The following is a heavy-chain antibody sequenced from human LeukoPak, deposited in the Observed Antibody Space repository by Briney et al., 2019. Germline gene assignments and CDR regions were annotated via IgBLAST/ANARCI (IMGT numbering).Heavy chain of an antibody. Sequence: GGSLRLSFAASGFTFSSYWMSWVRQAPGKGLEWVASIKQDGNEKYYVDSGKGRFTISRDNAKNSLYLQMNSLRAEDTAVYYCARVKQQLVRLLSRDTTYYYYYYMDVWGKGTTVTVSS. CDR3: ARVKQQLVRLLSRDTTYYYYYYMDV. CDR2: IKQDGNEK. D-gene: IGHD6-13*01. CDR1: GFTFSSYW. J-gene: IGHJ6*03. V-gene: IGHV3-7*01.